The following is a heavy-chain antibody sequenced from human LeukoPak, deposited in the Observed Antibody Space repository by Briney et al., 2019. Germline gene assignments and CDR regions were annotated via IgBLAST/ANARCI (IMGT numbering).Heavy chain of an antibody. Sequence: ASVKVSCKASGGTFSSYAISWVRQAPGQGLEWMGGIIPIFGTANYAQKFQGRVTITADESTSTAYMELSSLRSEDTAVYYCARGLLTAMVTFPLDYWGQGTLVTVSS. D-gene: IGHD5-18*01. CDR3: ARGLLTAMVTFPLDY. J-gene: IGHJ4*02. CDR1: GGTFSSYA. V-gene: IGHV1-69*13. CDR2: IIPIFGTA.